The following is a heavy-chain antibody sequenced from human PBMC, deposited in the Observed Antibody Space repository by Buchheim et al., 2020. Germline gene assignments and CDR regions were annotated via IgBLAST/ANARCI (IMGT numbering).Heavy chain of an antibody. CDR2: IYYSGST. V-gene: IGHV4-31*03. D-gene: IGHD3-10*01. J-gene: IGHJ6*02. CDR3: AREIRYYGSGSYEQARGPDYYYYYGMDV. CDR1: GGSISSGGYY. Sequence: QVQLQESGPGLVKPSQTLSLTCTVSGGSISSGGYYWSWIRQHPGKGLEWIGYIYYSGSTYYNPSLKSRVTISVDTSKNQFSLKLSSVTAADTAVYYCAREIRYYGSGSYEQARGPDYYYYYGMDVWGQGTT.